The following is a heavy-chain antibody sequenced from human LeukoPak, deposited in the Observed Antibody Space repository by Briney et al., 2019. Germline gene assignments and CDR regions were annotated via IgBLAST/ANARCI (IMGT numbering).Heavy chain of an antibody. CDR1: GGSISSYY. J-gene: IGHJ6*03. CDR3: ARGFYYYDSSGYYTHYYYYYMDV. V-gene: IGHV4-59*01. D-gene: IGHD3-22*01. Sequence: PSETLSLTCTVSGGSISSYYWSWIRQPPGKGLEWIGYIYYSGSTNYNPSLKSRVTISVDTSKNQFSLKLSSVTAADTAVYYCARGFYYYDSSGYYTHYYYYYMDVWGKGTTVTVSS. CDR2: IYYSGST.